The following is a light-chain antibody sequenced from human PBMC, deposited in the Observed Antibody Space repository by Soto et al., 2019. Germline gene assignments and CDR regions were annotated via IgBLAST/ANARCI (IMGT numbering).Light chain of an antibody. V-gene: IGKV1-39*01. CDR2: AAS. Sequence: IRMTQSPSSLSASVGDRVTITCRASQGIRNDLGWYQQKPGKAPKLLIYAASSLQSGVPSRFSGSGSGTDFTLTISSLQPEDFATYYCQQSYSTPPITFGQGTRLEIK. CDR3: QQSYSTPPIT. J-gene: IGKJ5*01. CDR1: QGIRND.